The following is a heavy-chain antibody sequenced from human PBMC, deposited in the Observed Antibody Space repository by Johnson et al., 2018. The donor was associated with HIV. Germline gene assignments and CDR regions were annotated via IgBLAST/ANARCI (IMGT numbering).Heavy chain of an antibody. CDR2: ISNSGSTA. D-gene: IGHD7-27*01. J-gene: IGHJ3*02. CDR1: GFTFNDYY. CDR3: AKTTRGNWGSCFDI. V-gene: IGHV3-11*04. Sequence: QVQLVESVGGLVQPGGSLRLSCAASGFTFNDYYMTWIRQAPGKGLEWISYISNSGSTADYADSVKGRFTISRDNTKSSLYLQMNSLRAEDTAVYYCAKTTRGNWGSCFDIWGRGTMVTVSS.